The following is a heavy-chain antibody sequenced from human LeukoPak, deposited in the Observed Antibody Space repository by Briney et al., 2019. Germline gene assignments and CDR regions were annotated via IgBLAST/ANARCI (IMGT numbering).Heavy chain of an antibody. D-gene: IGHD3-3*01. Sequence: SETLSLTCDVSGGSISDRTWWSWVRQSPGKGLEWIGEIYSDYTNYNPSLQSRVTVSVDKSKNQFSLHMKSLTAADTAVYYCASRSSIWSGYQDTLYYFDSWGQGTLVTVSS. V-gene: IGHV4-4*02. CDR2: IYSDYT. CDR1: GGSISDRTW. J-gene: IGHJ4*02. CDR3: ASRSSIWSGYQDTLYYFDS.